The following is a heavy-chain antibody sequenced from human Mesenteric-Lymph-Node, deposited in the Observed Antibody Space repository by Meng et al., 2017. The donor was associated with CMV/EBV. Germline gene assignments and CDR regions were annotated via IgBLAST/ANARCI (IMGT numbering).Heavy chain of an antibody. CDR2: INPNTGGT. CDR3: ARDPSITGSGSYNWFDP. V-gene: IGHV1-2*02. D-gene: IGHD3-10*01. CDR1: GYTFIGYH. Sequence: ASVKVSCKTSGYTFIGYHMHWVRQAPGQRLEWMGWINPNTGGTNYAQKFQGRVTMTRDTSTSTVYMELSSLRSEDTAVYYCARDPSITGSGSYNWFDPWGQGTLVTVSS. J-gene: IGHJ5*02.